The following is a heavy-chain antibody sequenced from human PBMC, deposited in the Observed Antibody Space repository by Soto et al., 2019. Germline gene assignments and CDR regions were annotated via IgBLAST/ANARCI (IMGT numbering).Heavy chain of an antibody. CDR2: ISGGSDTI. D-gene: IGHD2-15*01. Sequence: GGSLRLSCAASGFTFNVYSMKWFRQAPGKGLEWVSYISGGSDTIKYADSVKGRFTISRDNAKNSLYLQMNSLRAEDTAVYYCARADCSGGGCYSGYYYYYYYMDVWGEGTTVTVSS. CDR3: ARADCSGGGCYSGYYYYYYYMDV. J-gene: IGHJ6*03. CDR1: GFTFNVYS. V-gene: IGHV3-48*01.